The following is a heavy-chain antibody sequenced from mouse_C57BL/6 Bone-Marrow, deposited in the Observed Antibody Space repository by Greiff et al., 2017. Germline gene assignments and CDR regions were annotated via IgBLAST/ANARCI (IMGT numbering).Heavy chain of an antibody. Sequence: QVQLQQPGAELVKPGASVKLSCKASGYTFTSYWMQWVKQRPGQGLEWIGEIDPSDSYTNYNQKFKGKATLTVDTSSSSAYMQLSSLTSEDSAVYYCARGPYYCDAMDYWGQGTSVTVSS. V-gene: IGHV1-50*01. D-gene: IGHD1-1*01. CDR3: ARGPYYCDAMDY. CDR1: GYTFTSYW. CDR2: IDPSDSYT. J-gene: IGHJ4*01.